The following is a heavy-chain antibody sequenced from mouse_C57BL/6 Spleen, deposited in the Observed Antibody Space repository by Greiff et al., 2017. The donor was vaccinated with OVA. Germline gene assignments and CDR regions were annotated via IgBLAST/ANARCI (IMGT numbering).Heavy chain of an antibody. CDR2: IYPGDGDT. V-gene: IGHV1-80*01. D-gene: IGHD1-1*01. CDR1: GYAFSSYW. CDR3: ARFTTVAGYFDV. Sequence: QVQLKQSGAELVKPGASVKISCKASGYAFSSYWMNWVKQRPGKGLEWIGQIYPGDGDTNYNGKFKGKATLTADKSSSTAYMQLSSLTSEDSAVYFWARFTTVAGYFDVWGTGTTVTVSS. J-gene: IGHJ1*03.